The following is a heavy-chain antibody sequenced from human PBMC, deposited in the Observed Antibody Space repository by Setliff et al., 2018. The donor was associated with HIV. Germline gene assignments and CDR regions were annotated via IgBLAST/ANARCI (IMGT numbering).Heavy chain of an antibody. J-gene: IGHJ4*02. CDR2: IWYDGSNK. Sequence: PGGSLRLSCAASGFTFSTYGMHWVRQAPGKGLEWLAVIWYDGSNKYYADSVKGRFTISRDNSKNTLYLQMNSLRAEDTAVYYCAKAMGHLPYFFDSWGQGTLVTVSS. V-gene: IGHV3-33*06. CDR3: AKAMGHLPYFFDS. CDR1: GFTFSTYG.